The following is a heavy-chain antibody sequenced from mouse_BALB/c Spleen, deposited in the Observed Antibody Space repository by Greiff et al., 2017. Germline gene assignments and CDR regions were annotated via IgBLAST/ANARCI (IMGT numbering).Heavy chain of an antibody. CDR3: ARGDHSMDY. CDR1: GYTFTSYW. Sequence: VQLQESGAELAKPGASVKMSCKASGYTFTSYWMHWVKQRPGQGLEWIGYINPSTGYTEYNQKFKDKATLTADKPSSTAYMQLSSLTSEDSAVYYCARGDHSMDYWGQGTSVTVSS. CDR2: INPSTGYT. V-gene: IGHV1-7*01. D-gene: IGHD3-3*01. J-gene: IGHJ4*01.